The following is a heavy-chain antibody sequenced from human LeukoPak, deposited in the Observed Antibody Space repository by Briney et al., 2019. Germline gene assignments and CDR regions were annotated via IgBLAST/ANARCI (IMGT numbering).Heavy chain of an antibody. D-gene: IGHD2-2*01. CDR3: ARGGCLGYCSSTSCYGRHWIDP. V-gene: IGHV4-34*01. CDR2: TNHSGST. J-gene: IGHJ5*02. CDR1: GGSFSGYY. Sequence: SETLSLTCAVYGGSFSGYYWSWIRQPPGKGLEWIGETNHSGSTNYNPSLKSRVTISVDTSKNQFSLKLSSVTAADTAVYYCARGGCLGYCSSTSCYGRHWIDPWGQGTLVTVSS.